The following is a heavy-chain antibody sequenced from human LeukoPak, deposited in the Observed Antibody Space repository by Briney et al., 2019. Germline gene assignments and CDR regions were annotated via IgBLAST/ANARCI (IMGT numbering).Heavy chain of an antibody. D-gene: IGHD3-22*01. CDR2: ISGSGGST. V-gene: IGHV3-23*01. CDR1: GFTFSSYA. CDR3: AKDRYYYDSSGYLAGYFDY. J-gene: IGHJ4*02. Sequence: GGSLRLSCAASGFTFSSYAMSWVRQAPGKGLEWVSAISGSGGSTYYADSAKGRFTISRDNSKNTLYLQMNSLRAEDTAVYYCAKDRYYYDSSGYLAGYFDYWGQGTLVTVSS.